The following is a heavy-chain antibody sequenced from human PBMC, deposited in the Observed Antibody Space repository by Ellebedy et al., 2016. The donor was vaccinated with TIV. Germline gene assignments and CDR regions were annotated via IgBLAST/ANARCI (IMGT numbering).Heavy chain of an antibody. Sequence: ESLKISCTVSGGSVSSGSYYWSWIRQPPGKGLEWIRYIYYSGSTNYNPSLKSRVTISVDTSKNQFSLKLSSVTAADTAVYYCARIWSEYSSSSGVDYWGQGTLVTVSS. D-gene: IGHD6-6*01. CDR3: ARIWSEYSSSSGVDY. J-gene: IGHJ4*02. CDR2: IYYSGST. CDR1: GGSVSSGSYY. V-gene: IGHV4-61*01.